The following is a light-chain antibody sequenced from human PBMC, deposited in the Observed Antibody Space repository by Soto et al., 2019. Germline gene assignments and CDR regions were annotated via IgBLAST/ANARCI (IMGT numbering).Light chain of an antibody. V-gene: IGLV2-14*01. J-gene: IGLJ1*01. Sequence: QSVLTQPASVSGSPGQSITISCTGTSSDVGGYNYVSWYQQHPGKAPKLMIYDVSYRPSGVSNRFSGSKSGNTASLTISRFQLEEEADYYCGCYTGGSAFVFGTGTKVTVL. CDR2: DVS. CDR1: SSDVGGYNY. CDR3: GCYTGGSAFV.